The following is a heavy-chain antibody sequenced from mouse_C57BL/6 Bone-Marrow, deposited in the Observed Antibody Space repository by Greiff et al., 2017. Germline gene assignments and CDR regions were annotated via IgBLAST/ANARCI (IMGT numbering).Heavy chain of an antibody. CDR2: IYPGSGST. J-gene: IGHJ4*01. D-gene: IGHD2-4*01. Sequence: VQLKQPGAELVKPGASVKMSCKASGYTFTSYWITWVKQRPGQGLEWIGDIYPGSGSTNYNEKFKSKATLTVDTSSSTAYMQLSSLTSEDSAVYSCAIRPYDSDEGPYAMDYWGQGTSVTVSS. V-gene: IGHV1-55*01. CDR3: AIRPYDSDEGPYAMDY. CDR1: GYTFTSYW.